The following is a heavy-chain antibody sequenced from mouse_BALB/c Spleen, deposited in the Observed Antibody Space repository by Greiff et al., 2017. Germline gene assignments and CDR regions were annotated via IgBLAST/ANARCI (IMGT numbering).Heavy chain of an antibody. D-gene: IGHD3-2*01. CDR1: GFTFSSYA. Sequence: EVKLVESGGGLVKPGGSLKLSCAASGFTFSSYAMSWVRQTPEKRLEWVATISSGGSYTYYPDSVKGRFTISRDNAKNTLYLQMSSLRSEDTAMYDCARQTARASSAMDYWGQGTSVTVSS. V-gene: IGHV5-9-3*01. CDR3: ARQTARASSAMDY. CDR2: ISSGGSYT. J-gene: IGHJ4*01.